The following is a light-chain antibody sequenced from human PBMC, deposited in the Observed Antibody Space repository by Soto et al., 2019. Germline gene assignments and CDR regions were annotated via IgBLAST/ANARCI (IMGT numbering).Light chain of an antibody. J-gene: IGKJ4*01. CDR3: QQYANSPLT. Sequence: EIVLTQSPGTLSLSPGERATLSCRVSQSVTSRYLAWYQQKPGQAPRVVIYGASRRATGIPDRFSGSGSGTDFTLTITRLEPEDFAVYYCQQYANSPLTFGGGTTVEIK. CDR1: QSVTSRY. V-gene: IGKV3-20*01. CDR2: GAS.